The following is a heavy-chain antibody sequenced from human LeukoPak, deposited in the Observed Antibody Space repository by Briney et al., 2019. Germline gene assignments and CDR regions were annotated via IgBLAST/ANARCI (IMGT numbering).Heavy chain of an antibody. CDR2: ISGGGGRI. Sequence: GGSLRLSCVAYGFTFSSYAMNWVRQAPGKGREWVSAISGGGGRIYHTASVKGRFTISRDDSKNPLYLQMNSLRAEDTALYYCARGFRSSWYLPWDYWGQGTLVTVSS. CDR3: ARGFRSSWYLPWDY. D-gene: IGHD6-13*01. CDR1: GFTFSSYA. V-gene: IGHV3-23*01. J-gene: IGHJ4*02.